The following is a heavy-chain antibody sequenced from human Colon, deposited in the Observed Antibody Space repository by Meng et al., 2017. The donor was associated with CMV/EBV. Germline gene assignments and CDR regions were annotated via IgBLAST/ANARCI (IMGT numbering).Heavy chain of an antibody. D-gene: IGHD6-13*01. CDR3: VRESWYFDF. CDR2: IYPQDGGT. V-gene: IGHV1-2*02. J-gene: IGHJ4*02. CDR1: GYTFTANH. Sequence: QVKLVHSGTEGKRPGASVTVSCKTSGYTFTANHLHWVRQAPGQGLEWMGWIYPQDGGTYFAQKFQDRVTLTRDTSITTAYMELSGLTSDDTAIYYCVRESWYFDFWGEGTLVTVSS.